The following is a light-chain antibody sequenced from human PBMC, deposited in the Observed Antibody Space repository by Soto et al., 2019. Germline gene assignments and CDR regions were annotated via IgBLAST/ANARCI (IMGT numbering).Light chain of an antibody. CDR1: QSVSSN. CDR3: QQYNDWPRT. Sequence: ILMTQSPATLSVSPGERATLSCRASQSVSSNLAWYQQKPGQGPRLLIYGASTRATGIPARFSGSGSGTEFTLTFSSLQSEDFAVYFCQQYNDWPRTFGQGTKV. CDR2: GAS. V-gene: IGKV3-15*01. J-gene: IGKJ1*01.